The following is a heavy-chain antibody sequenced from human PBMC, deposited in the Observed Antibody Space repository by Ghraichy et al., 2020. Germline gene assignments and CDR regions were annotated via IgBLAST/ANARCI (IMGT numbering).Heavy chain of an antibody. V-gene: IGHV4-61*01. D-gene: IGHD3-9*01. Sequence: SQTLSLTCTVSGGSVSSGSYYWSWIRQPPGKGLEWIGYIYYSGSTNYNPSLKSRVTISVDTSKNQFSLKLSSVTAADTAVYYCARDGGFDWLKSNWFDPWGQGTLVTVSS. CDR2: IYYSGST. J-gene: IGHJ5*02. CDR1: GGSVSSGSYY. CDR3: ARDGGFDWLKSNWFDP.